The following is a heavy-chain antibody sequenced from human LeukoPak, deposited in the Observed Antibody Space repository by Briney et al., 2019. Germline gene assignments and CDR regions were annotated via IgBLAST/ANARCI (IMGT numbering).Heavy chain of an antibody. CDR1: GFTFSSYW. CDR3: AKQAIVTLGSNWFDP. CDR2: INSDGSST. D-gene: IGHD4-11*01. J-gene: IGHJ5*02. V-gene: IGHV3-74*01. Sequence: GGSLRLSCAASGFTFSSYWMHWVRQAPGKGLVWVSRINSDGSSTSYADSVKGRFTISRDNSGNTLYLQMNSLRGEDTAVYYCAKQAIVTLGSNWFDPWGQGTLVTVSS.